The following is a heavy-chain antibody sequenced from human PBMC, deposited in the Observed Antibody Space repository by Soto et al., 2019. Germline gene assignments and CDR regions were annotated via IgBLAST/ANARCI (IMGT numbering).Heavy chain of an antibody. CDR3: ARGFRANWFIGWFDP. V-gene: IGHV3-48*03. D-gene: IGHD3-10*01. J-gene: IGHJ5*02. Sequence: GGSLRLSCAASGFTFSSYEMNWVRQAPGKGLEWVSYISSSGSTIYYADSVKGRFTISRDNAKNSLYLQMNSLRAEDTAVYYCARGFRANWFIGWFDPWGQGTLVTVSS. CDR1: GFTFSSYE. CDR2: ISSSGSTI.